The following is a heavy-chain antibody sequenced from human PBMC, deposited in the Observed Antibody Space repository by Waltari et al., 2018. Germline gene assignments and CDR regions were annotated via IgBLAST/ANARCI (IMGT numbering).Heavy chain of an antibody. J-gene: IGHJ3*02. CDR2: IYHSGST. D-gene: IGHD3-3*01. V-gene: IGHV4-38-2*02. Sequence: QVQLQESGPGLVKPSETLSLTCAVSGYSISSGYYWGWIRQPPGKGLEWIGSIYHSGSTYYNPSLKSRVTISVDTSKNQFSLKLSSVTAADTAVYYCARDGLTYYNFWSGYPTSAFDIWGQGTMVTVSS. CDR1: GYSISSGYY. CDR3: ARDGLTYYNFWSGYPTSAFDI.